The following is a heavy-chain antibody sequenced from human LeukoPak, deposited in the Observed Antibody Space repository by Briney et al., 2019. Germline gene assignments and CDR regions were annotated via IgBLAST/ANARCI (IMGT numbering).Heavy chain of an antibody. CDR1: GYTFSSYW. V-gene: IGHV3-7*01. J-gene: IGHJ3*02. CDR2: IKQDGSEK. CDR3: ARDESLHGFDI. Sequence: PGGSLRLSCAASGYTFSSYWMSWVRQAPGKGLEWVANIKQDGSEKNYVESVKGRFTISRDNAKNSLYLQMNSLRAEDTAVYYCARDESLHGFDIWGQGTMVTISS.